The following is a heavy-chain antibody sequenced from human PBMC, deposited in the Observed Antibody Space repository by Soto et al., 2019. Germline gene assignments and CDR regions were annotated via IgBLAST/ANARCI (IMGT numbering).Heavy chain of an antibody. CDR3: ARDSYYDSSGSPDAFDI. CDR2: IKQDGSEK. J-gene: IGHJ3*02. Sequence: PGGSMRLSCAASGFTFSSYWMSWVRQAPGKGLEWVANIKQDGSEKYYVDSVKGRFTISRDNAKNSLYLQMNSLRAEDTAVYYYARDSYYDSSGSPDAFDIRGQGTMVTVSS. CDR1: GFTFSSYW. D-gene: IGHD3-22*01. V-gene: IGHV3-7*01.